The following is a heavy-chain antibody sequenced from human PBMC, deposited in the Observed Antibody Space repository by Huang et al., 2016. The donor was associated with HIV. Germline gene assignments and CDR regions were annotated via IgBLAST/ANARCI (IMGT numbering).Heavy chain of an antibody. CDR1: GFTFSNYA. CDR3: AEEVSGYSYGIDY. D-gene: IGHD5-18*01. J-gene: IGHJ4*02. Sequence: EVQLLESGGGLVQPGGSLRLSCIASGFTFSNYAMSWVRKAPGKVLEWVSAISGSGGRTYYADSVKGRFTISRDNFKNTLYLQMNSLRAEDTAVYYCAEEVSGYSYGIDYWGQGTLVTVSS. CDR2: ISGSGGRT. V-gene: IGHV3-23*01.